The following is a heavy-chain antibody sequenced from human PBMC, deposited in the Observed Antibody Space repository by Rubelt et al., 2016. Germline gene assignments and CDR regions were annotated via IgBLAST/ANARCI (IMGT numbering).Heavy chain of an antibody. CDR3: ARDTRYSSSSNFGY. J-gene: IGHJ4*02. CDR1: GYTFTSYG. V-gene: IGHV1-18*01. CDR2: ISAYNGRT. D-gene: IGHD6-13*01. Sequence: QVQLVQSGAEVKKPGASVKVSCKASGYTFTSYGISWVRQAPGQGLEWMGWISAYNGRTNYAQKLQGRVTMTTEKSQSTADKEVRSLKSDATAVYYCARDTRYSSSSNFGYWGQGTLVTVSS.